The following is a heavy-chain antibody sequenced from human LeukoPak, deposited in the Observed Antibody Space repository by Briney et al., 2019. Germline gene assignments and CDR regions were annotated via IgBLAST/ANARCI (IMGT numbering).Heavy chain of an antibody. D-gene: IGHD3-10*01. V-gene: IGHV1-8*03. CDR1: GYTFNTFD. Sequence: ASVKVYCKASGYTFNTFDINWVRQATGQGPEWMGWVNPYNDKTVYAPKFQGRVSISSNNSINTAYMEFSGLKSDDTAVYYCARGRRLRGVASRPIYYYYYMDVWGGGTTVTVSS. J-gene: IGHJ6*03. CDR3: ARGRRLRGVASRPIYYYYYMDV. CDR2: VNPYNDKT.